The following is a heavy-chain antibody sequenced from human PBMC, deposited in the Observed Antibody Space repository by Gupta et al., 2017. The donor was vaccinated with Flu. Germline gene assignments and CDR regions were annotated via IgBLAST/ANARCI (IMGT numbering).Heavy chain of an antibody. CDR1: EYS. CDR3: SRGEDNGATEAYFDY. Sequence: EYSWSWIRQPPGKGLEWIGYIYYSGSTYYNPSLKSRVTISVDTSKNQFSLKLSSVTAADTAVYYCSRGEDNGATEAYFDYWGQGTLVTVSS. V-gene: IGHV4-30-4*01. J-gene: IGHJ4*02. D-gene: IGHD5-12*01. CDR2: IYYSGST.